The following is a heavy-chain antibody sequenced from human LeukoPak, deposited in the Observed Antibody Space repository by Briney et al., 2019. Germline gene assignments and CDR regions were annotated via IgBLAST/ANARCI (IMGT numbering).Heavy chain of an antibody. V-gene: IGHV4-61*02. J-gene: IGHJ3*02. CDR1: GGSISSGSYY. CDR3: ARGDPRREENWDVVPAALRDAFDI. CDR2: IYTSGST. Sequence: SETLSLTCTVSGGSISSGSYYWSWIRQPAGKGLEWIGRIYTSGSTNYNPSLKSRVTMSVDTSKNQFSLKLSSVTAADTAVYYCARGDPRREENWDVVPAALRDAFDIWGQGTMVTVSS. D-gene: IGHD2-2*01.